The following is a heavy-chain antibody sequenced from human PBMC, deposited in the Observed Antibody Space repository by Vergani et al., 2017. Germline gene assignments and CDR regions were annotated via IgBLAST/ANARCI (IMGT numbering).Heavy chain of an antibody. CDR1: GYSISSGYY. V-gene: IGHV4-38-2*02. Sequence: QVQLQESGPGLLKPSETLSLTCTVSGYSISSGYYWGWIRQPPGKGLEWIGSIYYSGSTYYNPSLKSRVTISVDTSKNQFSLKLSSVTAADTAVYYCARRIAWVDYWGQGTLVTVSS. CDR3: ARRIAWVDY. J-gene: IGHJ4*02. CDR2: IYYSGST. D-gene: IGHD2-21*01.